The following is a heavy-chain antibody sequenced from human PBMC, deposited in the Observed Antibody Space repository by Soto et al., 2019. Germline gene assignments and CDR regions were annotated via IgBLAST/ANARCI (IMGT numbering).Heavy chain of an antibody. J-gene: IGHJ4*02. Sequence: PSETLSLTRPVSGGSISSYYWSWIRQLPGKGLEWIGYIYYSGSTNYNPSLKSRVTISVDTSKNQFSLKLNSMTAADTAVYFCVRHNYGSGSTYFDYWGQGTLVTVSA. V-gene: IGHV4-59*08. CDR3: VRHNYGSGSTYFDY. CDR1: GGSISSYY. CDR2: IYYSGST. D-gene: IGHD3-10*01.